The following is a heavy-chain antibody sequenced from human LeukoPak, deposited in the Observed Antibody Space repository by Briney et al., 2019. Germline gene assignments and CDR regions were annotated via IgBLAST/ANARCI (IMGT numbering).Heavy chain of an antibody. CDR1: GGSISSGGYS. J-gene: IGHJ6*02. CDR2: IYHSGST. V-gene: IGHV4-30-2*01. Sequence: PSQTLSLTCAVSGGSISSGGYSWSWIRQPPGKGLEWIGYIYHSGSTYYNPSLKGRVTISVDRSKNQFSLKLSSVTAADTAVYYCARGALYYYYGMDVWGQGTTVTVSS. CDR3: ARGALYYYYGMDV.